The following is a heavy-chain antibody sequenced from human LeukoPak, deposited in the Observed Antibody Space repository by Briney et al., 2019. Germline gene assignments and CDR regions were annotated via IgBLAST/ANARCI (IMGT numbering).Heavy chain of an antibody. Sequence: PSETLSLTCTVSGGSLSSYYWSWIRQPAGKGLEWIGRIYTSGSTNYNPSLKSRVTMSVDTSKNQFSLKLSSVTAADTAVYYCARDPPHTYYYGSGSAYNWFDPWGQGTLVTVSS. V-gene: IGHV4-4*07. CDR1: GGSLSSYY. D-gene: IGHD3-10*01. J-gene: IGHJ5*02. CDR2: IYTSGST. CDR3: ARDPPHTYYYGSGSAYNWFDP.